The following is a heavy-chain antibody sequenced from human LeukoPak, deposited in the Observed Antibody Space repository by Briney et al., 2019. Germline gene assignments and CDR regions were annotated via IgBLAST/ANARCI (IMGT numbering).Heavy chain of an antibody. J-gene: IGHJ4*02. CDR3: ARDGGYVYGDYAYFDY. CDR1: GGSISSGGYY. CDR2: IYYSGST. D-gene: IGHD4-17*01. V-gene: IGHV4-31*03. Sequence: SETLSLTCTVSGGSISSGGYYWSWIRQHPGKGLAWIGYIYYSGSTYYNPSLKSRVTISVDTSKNQFSLKLSSVTAADTAVYYCARDGGYVYGDYAYFDYWGQGTLVTVSS.